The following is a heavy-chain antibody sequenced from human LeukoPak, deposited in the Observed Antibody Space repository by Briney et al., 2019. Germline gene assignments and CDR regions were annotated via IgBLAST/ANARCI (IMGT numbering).Heavy chain of an antibody. J-gene: IGHJ3*02. CDR2: IYTSGST. CDR1: GGSISSGSYY. D-gene: IGHD6-19*01. Sequence: SETLSLTCTVSGGSISSGSYYWGWIRQPAGKGLEWIGRIYTSGSTNYNPSLKTRVTISADTSKNQFSLKLSSVTAAVTAVYYCARVRSSGCFDIWGQGTMVTVSS. CDR3: ARVRSSGCFDI. V-gene: IGHV4-61*02.